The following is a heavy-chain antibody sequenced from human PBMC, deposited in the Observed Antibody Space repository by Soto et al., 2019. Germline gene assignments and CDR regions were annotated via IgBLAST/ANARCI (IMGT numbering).Heavy chain of an antibody. CDR2: IIPIFGTA. D-gene: IGHD1-26*01. J-gene: IGHJ4*02. CDR1: GGTFSSYA. V-gene: IGHV1-69*06. Sequence: ASVKVSCKASGGTFSSYAISWVRQAPGQGLEWMGGIIPIFGTANYAQKFQGRVTITADKSTSTAYMELSSLRSEDTAVYYCARESGWELLLFDYWGRGTLVTVSS. CDR3: ARESGWELLLFDY.